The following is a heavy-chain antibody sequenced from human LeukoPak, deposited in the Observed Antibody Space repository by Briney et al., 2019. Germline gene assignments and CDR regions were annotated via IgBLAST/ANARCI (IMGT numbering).Heavy chain of an antibody. V-gene: IGHV3-23*01. D-gene: IGHD1-26*01. CDR3: AKDQDVYSGSQS. J-gene: IGHJ4*02. CDR2: ISGSDRST. CDR1: GFTFSSYA. Sequence: GGSLRLSCAASGFTFSSYAMSWVRQAPGKGLEWVSTISGSDRSTYYADSVRGRFTISRDNSKNTVFLQMNSLRVEDTAIYYCAKDQDVYSGSQSWGQGTLVTVSS.